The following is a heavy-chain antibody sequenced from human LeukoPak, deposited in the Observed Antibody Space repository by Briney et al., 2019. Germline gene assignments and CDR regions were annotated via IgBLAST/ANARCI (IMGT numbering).Heavy chain of an antibody. V-gene: IGHV4-59*01. J-gene: IGHJ4*02. CDR3: ARGLTTFDY. D-gene: IGHD4-11*01. CDR2: IYYSGNT. CDR1: GGSISSSY. Sequence: PSETLFLTCTVSGGSISSSYWCWIRQPPGKGLEWIGYIYYSGNTNYNPSLKSRVTISIDTSKNQFSLKLNSVTAADTAVYYCARGLTTFDYWGQGTLVTVSS.